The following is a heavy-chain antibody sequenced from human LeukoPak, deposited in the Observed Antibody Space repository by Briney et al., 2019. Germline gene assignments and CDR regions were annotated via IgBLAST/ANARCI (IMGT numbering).Heavy chain of an antibody. CDR3: ARGTLVGAIYNWFDP. V-gene: IGHV4-59*01. D-gene: IGHD1-26*01. CDR2: IYYSGST. Sequence: SETLSLTCTVSGGSISSYYWSWIRQPPGKGLEWIGYIYYSGSTNYNPSLKSRVTISVDTSKNQFSLKLSSVTAADTAVYYCARGTLVGAIYNWFDPWGQGTLVTVSS. CDR1: GGSISSYY. J-gene: IGHJ5*02.